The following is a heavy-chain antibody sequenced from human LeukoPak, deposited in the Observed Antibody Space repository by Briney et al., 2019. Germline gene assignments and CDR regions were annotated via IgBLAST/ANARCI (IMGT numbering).Heavy chain of an antibody. CDR1: GFTFRDYY. CDR3: ASSTTVVTYLLDY. D-gene: IGHD4-23*01. V-gene: IGHV3-11*01. J-gene: IGHJ4*02. CDR2: ISSSGSTI. Sequence: PGGSLRLSCAASGFTFRDYYMSWIRQAPGKGLEWVSYISSSGSTIYYADSVKGRFTISRDNAKNSLYLQMNSLRAEDTAVYYCASSTTVVTYLLDYWGQGTLVTVSS.